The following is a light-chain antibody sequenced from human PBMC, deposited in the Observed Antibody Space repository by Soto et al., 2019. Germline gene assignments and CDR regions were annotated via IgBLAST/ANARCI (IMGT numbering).Light chain of an antibody. CDR3: CSHADSSPYV. CDR1: SSDVGSYNL. Sequence: QSVLTQPASVSGSPGQSITISCTGTSSDVGSYNLVSWYQQHPGKAPKLMIHEVSKRPSGVSDRFSGSKAGNTASLTISGLQAEDEADYYCCSHADSSPYVFGSGTKVTVL. V-gene: IGLV2-23*02. CDR2: EVS. J-gene: IGLJ1*01.